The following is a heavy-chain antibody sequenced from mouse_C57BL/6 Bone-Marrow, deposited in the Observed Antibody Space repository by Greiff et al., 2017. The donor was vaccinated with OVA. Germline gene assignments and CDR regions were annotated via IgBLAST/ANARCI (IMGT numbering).Heavy chain of an antibody. J-gene: IGHJ3*01. CDR1: GYTFTSYW. Sequence: QVQLQQPGAELVKPGASVKLSCKASGYTFTSYWMHWVKQRPGQGLEWIGMIHPNSGSTNYNEKFKSKATLTVDKSSSTAYMQLSSLTSEDSAVDYCARPLYGSGFAYWGQGTLVTVSA. CDR2: IHPNSGST. V-gene: IGHV1-64*01. D-gene: IGHD1-1*01. CDR3: ARPLYGSGFAY.